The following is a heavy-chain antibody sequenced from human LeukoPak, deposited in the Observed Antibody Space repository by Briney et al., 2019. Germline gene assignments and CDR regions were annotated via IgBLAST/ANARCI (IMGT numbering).Heavy chain of an antibody. Sequence: GGSLRLSCAASGFTFSSYAMPWVRQAPGKGLEWVAIISYDGSNKYYADSVKGRFTISRDNSKNTLYLQMNSLRAEDTAVYYCASGESSGWYKYWGQGTLVTVSS. J-gene: IGHJ4*02. CDR1: GFTFSSYA. CDR3: ASGESSGWYKY. D-gene: IGHD6-19*01. CDR2: ISYDGSNK. V-gene: IGHV3-30-3*01.